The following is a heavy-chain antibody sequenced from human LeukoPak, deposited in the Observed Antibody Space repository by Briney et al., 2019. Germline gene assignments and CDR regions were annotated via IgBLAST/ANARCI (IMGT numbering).Heavy chain of an antibody. CDR3: ASSRSSSSSGYFQH. CDR2: IYHSGST. Sequence: SQTLSLTCAVSGGSISSGGYSWSWIQQPPGTGLEWIGYIYHSGSTYYNPSLKSRVTISVDRSKNQFSLKLSSVTAADTAVYYCASSRSSSSSGYFQHWGQGTLVTVSS. V-gene: IGHV4-30-2*01. J-gene: IGHJ1*01. CDR1: GGSISSGGYS. D-gene: IGHD6-6*01.